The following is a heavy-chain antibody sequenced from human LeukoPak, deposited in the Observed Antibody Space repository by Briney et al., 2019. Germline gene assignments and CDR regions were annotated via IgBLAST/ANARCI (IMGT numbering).Heavy chain of an antibody. CDR3: AKPSCSSASCYRFDP. V-gene: IGHV3-23*01. D-gene: IGHD2-2*01. Sequence: GGSLRLSCAASGFTFSSYAMSWVRQAPGKGLEWVSAISGSGGSTYYADSVKGRFTISRDNSKNTLYLQMISLRAKDSAVYYCAKPSCSSASCYRFDPWGQGTLVTVSS. CDR1: GFTFSSYA. J-gene: IGHJ5*02. CDR2: ISGSGGST.